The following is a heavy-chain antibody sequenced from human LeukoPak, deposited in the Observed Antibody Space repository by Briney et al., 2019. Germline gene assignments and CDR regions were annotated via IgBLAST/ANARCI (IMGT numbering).Heavy chain of an antibody. CDR3: ARVPGRAMVSALDY. Sequence: ASVKVSCKASGYTFTSYAMHWVRQAPGQRLEWMGWINAGNGNTKYSQKFQGRVPITRDTSASTAYMELSSLRSEDTAVYYCARVPGRAMVSALDYWGQGTLVTVSS. V-gene: IGHV1-3*01. CDR2: INAGNGNT. J-gene: IGHJ4*02. D-gene: IGHD5-18*01. CDR1: GYTFTSYA.